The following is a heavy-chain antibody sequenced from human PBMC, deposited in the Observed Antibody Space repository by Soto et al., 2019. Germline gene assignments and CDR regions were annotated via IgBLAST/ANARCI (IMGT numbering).Heavy chain of an antibody. CDR2: IIPMFGTP. Sequence: QVQLVQSGAEVKKPGSSVKVSCKASGGTFRSYAISWVRRAPGQGLEWMGRIIPMFGTPNYAQKFQGRVMITADESTRPAYMELNSLRSEDTAVYYCARGGVSSIYGGYQYYGMDAWGQGTTVTVSS. CDR3: ARGGVSSIYGGYQYYGMDA. CDR1: GGTFRSYA. V-gene: IGHV1-69*12. D-gene: IGHD2-15*01. J-gene: IGHJ6*02.